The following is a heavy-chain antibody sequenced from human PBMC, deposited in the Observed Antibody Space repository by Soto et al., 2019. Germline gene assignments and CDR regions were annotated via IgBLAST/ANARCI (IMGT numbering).Heavy chain of an antibody. CDR3: ARDASMARPMRSFDP. D-gene: IGHD6-6*01. CDR1: GGTFSGYD. V-gene: IGHV1-69*01. Sequence: QVQLVQSGAEVKKPGSSVKVSCKASGGTFSGYDISWVRQAPGQGLEWMGGIIPIFGTANYAQKFQGRVTITADESTSTAYMELSSLRSEDTAVHYCARDASMARPMRSFDPWGQGTLVTVSS. CDR2: IIPIFGTA. J-gene: IGHJ5*02.